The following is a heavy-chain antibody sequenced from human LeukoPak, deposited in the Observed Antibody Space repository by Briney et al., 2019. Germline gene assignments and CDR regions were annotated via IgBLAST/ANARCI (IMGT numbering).Heavy chain of an antibody. CDR1: GLTFSTYA. D-gene: IGHD2/OR15-2a*01. V-gene: IGHV3-23*01. CDR2: ISGSGVVT. CDR3: AKRGQEARFYCYYMDV. Sequence: PGGSLRLSCAASGLTFSTYAMSWVRQAPGKGPEWVAGISGSGVVTYYADSVKGRFTISRDNFRNTLDLQMDSLRAEDTAVYHCAKRGQEARFYCYYMDVWGKGTTVTVSS. J-gene: IGHJ6*03.